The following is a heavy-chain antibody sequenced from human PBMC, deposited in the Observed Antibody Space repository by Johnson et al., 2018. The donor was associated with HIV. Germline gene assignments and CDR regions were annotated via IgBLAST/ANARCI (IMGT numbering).Heavy chain of an antibody. CDR3: AKDQEAVLWDAFDI. Sequence: EVQLVESGGGLVQPGRSLRLSCAASGFTFDDYAMHWVRQAPGKGLEWVSGISWNSGSIGYADSVKGRFTISRDNAKNSLYLQMNSLRAEDTALYYCAKDQEAVLWDAFDIWGQGTMVTVSS. CDR2: ISWNSGSI. J-gene: IGHJ3*02. D-gene: IGHD6-19*01. V-gene: IGHV3-9*01. CDR1: GFTFDDYA.